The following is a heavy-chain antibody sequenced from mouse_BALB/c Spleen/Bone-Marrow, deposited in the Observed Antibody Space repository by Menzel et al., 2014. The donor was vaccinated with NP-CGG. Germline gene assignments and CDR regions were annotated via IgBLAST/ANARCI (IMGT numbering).Heavy chain of an antibody. D-gene: IGHD2-14*01. J-gene: IGHJ2*01. Sequence: VQLQQSGPGLVQPSQRLSITCTVSGFSLTSYDVHWVRQSPGKGLEWLGGIWSGGGTDYDAAFISRLNITKDNSKSQVFFKMNSLQADDTAIYFCARKDYRYDYFDYWGQGTTLTVSS. CDR1: GFSLTSYD. V-gene: IGHV2-4-1*01. CDR3: ARKDYRYDYFDY. CDR2: IWSGGGT.